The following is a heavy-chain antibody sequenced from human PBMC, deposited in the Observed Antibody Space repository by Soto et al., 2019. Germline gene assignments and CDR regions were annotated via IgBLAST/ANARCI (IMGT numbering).Heavy chain of an antibody. J-gene: IGHJ4*02. CDR3: ARASYGSGSYYAFDY. CDR2: IIPIFGTA. D-gene: IGHD3-10*01. CDR1: GGPFSSYA. Sequence: GAPVEVSRKASGGPFSSYAISWVRQAPGQGLEWMGGIIPIFGTANYARKFQGRVTITADESTSTAYMELSSLRSEDTAVYYCARASYGSGSYYAFDYWGQGTLVTVSS. V-gene: IGHV1-69*13.